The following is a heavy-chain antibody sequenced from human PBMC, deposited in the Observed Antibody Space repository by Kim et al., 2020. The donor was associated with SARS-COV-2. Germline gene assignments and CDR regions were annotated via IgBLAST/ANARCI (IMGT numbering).Heavy chain of an antibody. V-gene: IGHV3-11*04. Sequence: GGSLRLSCAASGFTFSDYYMSWIRQAPGKGLEWVSNISSSGSTIYYADSVKGRFTISRDNAKNSLYLQMNSLRAEDTAVYYCARDSGYSSGWYSFYDDYYNSMDAWGQGTTGTVSS. CDR1: GFTFSDYY. J-gene: IGHJ6*02. D-gene: IGHD6-19*01. CDR3: ARDSGYSSGWYSFYDDYYNSMDA. CDR2: ISSSGSTI.